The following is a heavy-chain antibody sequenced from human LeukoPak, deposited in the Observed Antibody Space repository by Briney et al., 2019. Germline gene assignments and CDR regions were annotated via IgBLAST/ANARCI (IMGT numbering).Heavy chain of an antibody. CDR1: GGTFSSYA. D-gene: IGHD3-22*01. J-gene: IGHJ4*02. V-gene: IGHV1-69*05. Sequence: SVKVSCKASGGTFSSYAISWVRQAPGQGLEWMGRIIPIFGTANYAQKFQGRVTITTDESTSTAYMELSSLRSEDTAVYYCARGDYYDSSSYGIDYWGQGTPVTVSS. CDR3: ARGDYYDSSSYGIDY. CDR2: IIPIFGTA.